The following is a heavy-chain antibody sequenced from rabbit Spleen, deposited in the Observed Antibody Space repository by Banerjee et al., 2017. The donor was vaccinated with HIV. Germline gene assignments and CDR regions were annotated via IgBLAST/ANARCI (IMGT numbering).Heavy chain of an antibody. V-gene: IGHV1S45*01. J-gene: IGHJ2*01. CDR3: ARNYVNAFDP. CDR1: GFSFSSGYY. CDR2: INIVTGKS. D-gene: IGHD1-1*01. Sequence: QEQLEESGGGLVKPGASLTLTCKASGFSFSSGYYMYWVRQAPGKGLEWIACINIVTGKSVYASWAKGRFIMSRTSSTTVTLQMTSLTAADTATYFCARNYVNAFDPWGQGTLVTVS.